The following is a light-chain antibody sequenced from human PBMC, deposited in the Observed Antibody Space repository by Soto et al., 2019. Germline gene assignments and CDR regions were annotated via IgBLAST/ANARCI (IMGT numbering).Light chain of an antibody. CDR2: GNS. V-gene: IGLV1-40*01. J-gene: IGLJ1*01. Sequence: QSVLAQPPSVSGAPWQKVTISCTGSSSNIGAGYDLHWYQQLPGTAPKLLLYGNSNRPSGVPDRFSGSKSGTSASLAITGLQAEDEADYSCQSYDSSVSAYVFGTGTKVTVL. CDR3: QSYDSSVSAYV. CDR1: SSNIGAGYD.